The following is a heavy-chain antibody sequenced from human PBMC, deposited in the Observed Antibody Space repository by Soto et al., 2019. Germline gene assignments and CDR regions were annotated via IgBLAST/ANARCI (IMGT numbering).Heavy chain of an antibody. V-gene: IGHV4-61*01. CDR2: IYYSGST. D-gene: IGHD3-16*01. J-gene: IGHJ6*02. Sequence: XATLSLTFTVSGGSFSSGSHYWTGIRQPPGKGLEWIGNIYYSGSTNYNPSLKSRVTISVDTSKNQFSLKLSSVTAADSAVYYCARDSSITYYYGMDVWGQRTTVTVSS. CDR1: GGSFSSGSHY. CDR3: ARDSSITYYYGMDV.